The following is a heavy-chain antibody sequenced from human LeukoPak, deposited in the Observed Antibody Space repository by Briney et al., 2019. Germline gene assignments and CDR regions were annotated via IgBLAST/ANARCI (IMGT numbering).Heavy chain of an antibody. CDR2: ISWNSGSI. Sequence: QTGGSLRLACAASGFTFDDYAMHWVWQAPGKGLEGVAGISWNSGSIGYADSVKGRFTISRDNAKNSLYLQMNSLRAEDMALYYCAKDSMVRGVIITGAFDIWGQGTMVTVSS. V-gene: IGHV3-9*03. CDR1: GFTFDDYA. J-gene: IGHJ3*02. D-gene: IGHD3-10*01. CDR3: AKDSMVRGVIITGAFDI.